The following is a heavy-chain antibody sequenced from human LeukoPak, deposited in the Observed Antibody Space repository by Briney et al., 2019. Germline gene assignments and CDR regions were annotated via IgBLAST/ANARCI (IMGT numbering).Heavy chain of an antibody. D-gene: IGHD3-10*01. Sequence: SETLSLTCTVSGGSISSYYWSWIRQPPGKGLEWIGYIYYSGSTNYNPSLKSRVTISVDTSKNQFSLKLSSVTAADTAVYYCARDLWFGESRGGYWGQGTLVTVSS. CDR1: GGSISSYY. CDR3: ARDLWFGESRGGY. CDR2: IYYSGST. J-gene: IGHJ4*02. V-gene: IGHV4-59*01.